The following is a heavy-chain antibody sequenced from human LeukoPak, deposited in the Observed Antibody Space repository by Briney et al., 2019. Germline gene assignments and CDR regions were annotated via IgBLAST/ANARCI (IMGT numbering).Heavy chain of an antibody. CDR3: AKDGDGYNYGDAFDI. V-gene: IGHV3-23*01. CDR1: GFTFSSYA. CDR2: ISGSGGST. Sequence: GASLRLSCAASGFTFSSYAMSWVRQAPGKGLEWVSAISGSGGSTYYADSVKGRFTISRDNSKNTLYLQMNSLRAEDTAVYYCAKDGDGYNYGDAFDIWGQGTMVTVSS. D-gene: IGHD5-24*01. J-gene: IGHJ3*02.